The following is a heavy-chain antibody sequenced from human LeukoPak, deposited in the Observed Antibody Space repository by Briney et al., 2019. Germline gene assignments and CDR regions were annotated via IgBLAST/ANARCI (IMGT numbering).Heavy chain of an antibody. V-gene: IGHV3-48*01. CDR1: GLTFSSYS. CDR2: ISSSSSTI. J-gene: IGHJ6*03. D-gene: IGHD2-2*01. CDR3: ARAAGYCSSTSCVFYYYYYYMDV. Sequence: GGSLRLSCAASGLTFSSYSMNWVRQAPGKGLEWVSYISSSSSTIYYADSVKGRFTISRDNAKNSLYLQMNSLRAEDTAVYYCARAAGYCSSTSCVFYYYYYYMDVWGKGTTVTVSS.